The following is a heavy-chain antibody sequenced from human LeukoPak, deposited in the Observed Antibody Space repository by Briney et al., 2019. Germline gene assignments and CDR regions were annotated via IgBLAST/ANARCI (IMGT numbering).Heavy chain of an antibody. CDR1: GYTFTGYY. CDR3: ARFGVLWFGEFDPHYFDY. J-gene: IGHJ4*02. V-gene: IGHV1-2*02. CDR2: VNPNSGDT. D-gene: IGHD3-10*01. Sequence: ASVKVSCKASGYTFTGYYLHWVRQAPGQGLEWMGCVNPNSGDTNYAQKFQGRVTMTRDTSISTAYMELSRLRSDDTAVYYCARFGVLWFGEFDPHYFDYWGQGTLVTVSS.